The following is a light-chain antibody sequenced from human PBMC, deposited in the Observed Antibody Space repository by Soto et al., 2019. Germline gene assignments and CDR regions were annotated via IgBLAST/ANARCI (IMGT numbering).Light chain of an antibody. CDR2: DAS. Sequence: EFVLTQSPGTLSLSPGERATLSCRASQTVRNNYLAWYQQKPGQSPRLLIYDASSRATGIPDRFSGGGSGTDFTLTISRLEPGDFAVYYCQQFSSYPLTFGGGTNVDIK. J-gene: IGKJ4*01. V-gene: IGKV3-20*01. CDR3: QQFSSYPLT. CDR1: QTVRNNY.